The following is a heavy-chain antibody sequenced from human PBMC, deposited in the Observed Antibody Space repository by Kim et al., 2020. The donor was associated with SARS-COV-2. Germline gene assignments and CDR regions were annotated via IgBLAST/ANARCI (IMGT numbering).Heavy chain of an antibody. CDR2: INSDGSST. J-gene: IGHJ6*02. CDR1: GFTFSSYW. Sequence: GGSLRLSCAASGFTFSSYWMHWVRQAPGKGLVWVSRINSDGSSTSYADSVKGRFTISRDNAKNTLYLQMNSLRAEDTAVYYCARFPGYYGAGYYYGMDVWGQGTTVTVSS. V-gene: IGHV3-74*01. CDR3: ARFPGYYGAGYYYGMDV. D-gene: IGHD3-9*01.